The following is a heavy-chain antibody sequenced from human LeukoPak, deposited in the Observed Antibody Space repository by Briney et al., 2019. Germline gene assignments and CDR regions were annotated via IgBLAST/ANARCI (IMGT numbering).Heavy chain of an antibody. CDR3: VRAMDV. J-gene: IGHJ6*02. V-gene: IGHV3-7*01. Sequence: GGFLRLSWAAAAVTFSSYRLNWVRQAPGKGLEWVDNIKQDGSEKYYVHSVKGRFTVSRDNAKNSLYLQVNNLRVEDTAVYYCVRAMDVWGRGTTVTVSS. CDR2: IKQDGSEK. CDR1: AVTFSSYR.